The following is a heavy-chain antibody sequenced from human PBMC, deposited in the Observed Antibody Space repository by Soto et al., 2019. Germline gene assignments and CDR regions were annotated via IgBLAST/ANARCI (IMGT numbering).Heavy chain of an antibody. CDR2: IKANTDDT. V-gene: IGHV1-2*02. CDR3: ARSPYALEGDGQHYYYGMDL. CDR1: GFTFSGFY. D-gene: IGHD3-3*02. J-gene: IGHJ6*02. Sequence: ASVKVSCKPSGFTFSGFYLHWVRQAPGQGLEWMGWIKANTDDTGYAQKFQGRVTLTWDTSTSAGYMDLSRLRSDDTAVYYCARSPYALEGDGQHYYYGMDLWGRGTTVTVSS.